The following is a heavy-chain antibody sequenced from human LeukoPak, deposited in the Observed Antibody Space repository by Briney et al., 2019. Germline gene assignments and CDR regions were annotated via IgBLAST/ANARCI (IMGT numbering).Heavy chain of an antibody. CDR3: AKDRHIAAAGPLDY. CDR1: GFTFDDYA. J-gene: IGHJ4*02. CDR2: ISWNSGSI. Sequence: GGSLRLSCAASGFTFDDYAMHWVRQAPGKGLEWVSGISWNSGSIGYADSVKGRFTISRDNAKNSLYLQMNSLRAEDTALYYCAKDRHIAAAGPLDYWGQGTLVTVSS. V-gene: IGHV3-9*01. D-gene: IGHD6-13*01.